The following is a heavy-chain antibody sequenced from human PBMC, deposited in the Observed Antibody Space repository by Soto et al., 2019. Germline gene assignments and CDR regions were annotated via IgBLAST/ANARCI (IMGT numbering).Heavy chain of an antibody. V-gene: IGHV3-48*01. J-gene: IGHJ4*02. CDR2: ISSSSSTI. Sequence: GGSLRLSCAASGFTFSSYSMNWVRQAPGKGLEWVSYISSSSSTIYYADSVKGRFTISRDNAKNSLYLQMNSLRAEDTAVYYCARNAYSSPPAQFDYWGQGTLVTVSS. CDR3: ARNAYSSPPAQFDY. CDR1: GFTFSSYS. D-gene: IGHD6-13*01.